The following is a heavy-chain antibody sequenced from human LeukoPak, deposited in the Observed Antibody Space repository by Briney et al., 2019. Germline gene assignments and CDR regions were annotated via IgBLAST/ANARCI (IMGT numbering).Heavy chain of an antibody. Sequence: GGSLRLSCAASGFTFSSYSMNWVRQAPGKGLEWVSSISSSSSYIYYADSVKGRFTISRVNAKNSLYLQMNSLRAEDTAVYYCARVQLERSNAFDIWGQGTMVTVSS. D-gene: IGHD1-1*01. V-gene: IGHV3-21*01. J-gene: IGHJ3*02. CDR2: ISSSSSYI. CDR3: ARVQLERSNAFDI. CDR1: GFTFSSYS.